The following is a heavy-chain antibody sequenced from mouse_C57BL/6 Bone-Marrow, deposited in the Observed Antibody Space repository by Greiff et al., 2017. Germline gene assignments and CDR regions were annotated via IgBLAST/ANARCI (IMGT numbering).Heavy chain of an antibody. CDR2: IYPSDSET. V-gene: IGHV1-61*01. J-gene: IGHJ2*01. CDR1: GYTFTSYW. D-gene: IGHD2-1*01. CDR3: SRDDGNYDFDY. Sequence: VQLQQPGAELVRPGSSVKLSCKASGYTFTSYWMDWVKQRPGQGLEWIGNIYPSDSETHYNQKFKDKATVTVDKSSSTAYMQLSSLTSEDSAFYYCSRDDGNYDFDYWGQGTTLTVSS.